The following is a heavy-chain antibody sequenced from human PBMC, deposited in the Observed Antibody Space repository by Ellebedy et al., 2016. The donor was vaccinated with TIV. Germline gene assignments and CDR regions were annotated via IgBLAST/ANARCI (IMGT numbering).Heavy chain of an antibody. CDR2: ISSNSRYI. CDR1: GITFSAYT. CDR3: ARGDLWVDL. D-gene: IGHD7-27*01. V-gene: IGHV3-21*01. Sequence: PGGSLRLSCAASGITFSAYTLNWVRQAPGKGLEWVSSISSNSRYIYYADSVRGRFTISRDNAKNSLYLQMNSLRAEDTAVYYCARGDLWVDLWGQGTLVTVSS. J-gene: IGHJ5*02.